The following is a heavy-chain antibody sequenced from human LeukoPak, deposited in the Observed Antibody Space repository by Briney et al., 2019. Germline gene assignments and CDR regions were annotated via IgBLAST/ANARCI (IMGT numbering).Heavy chain of an antibody. V-gene: IGHV3-23*01. D-gene: IGHD3-22*01. Sequence: GASLRLSCAASGFTFSSYAMSWVRQAPGKGVEWVSGISGSGGSTYYADSVKGRFTISRDNSKNTLYLQMNSLRAEDTAVYYCAKDPAYYYDSSGYYSYWGQGTLVTVSS. J-gene: IGHJ4*02. CDR3: AKDPAYYYDSSGYYSY. CDR2: ISGSGGST. CDR1: GFTFSSYA.